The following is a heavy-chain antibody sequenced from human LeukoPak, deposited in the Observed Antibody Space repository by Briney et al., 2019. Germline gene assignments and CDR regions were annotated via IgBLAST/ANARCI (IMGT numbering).Heavy chain of an antibody. CDR2: IRGSGGSI. J-gene: IGHJ5*02. CDR1: GPTFSSYA. CDR3: AKGNTDYDFWSGPTYNWFAA. Sequence: PGGSLRLACAASGPTFSSYAMSWVRQARGRGLGWVSAIRGSGGSIYYATSVKGRFTISRENSKNTLYLQMNSMRAEDTAVYYCAKGNTDYDFWSGPTYNWFAAWGQGTLVTASS. D-gene: IGHD3-3*01. V-gene: IGHV3-23*01.